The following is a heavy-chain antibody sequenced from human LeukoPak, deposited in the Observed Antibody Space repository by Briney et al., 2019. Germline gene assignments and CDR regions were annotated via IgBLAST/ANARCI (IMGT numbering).Heavy chain of an antibody. Sequence: GASVKVSCKASGYTFTGYYMHWVRQATGQGLEWMGWMNPNSGNTGYAQKFQGRVTITRNTSISTAYMELSSLRSEDTAVYYCARAAAGDYWGQGTLVTVSS. CDR3: ARAAAGDY. CDR2: MNPNSGNT. D-gene: IGHD2-2*01. J-gene: IGHJ4*02. V-gene: IGHV1-8*03. CDR1: GYTFTGYY.